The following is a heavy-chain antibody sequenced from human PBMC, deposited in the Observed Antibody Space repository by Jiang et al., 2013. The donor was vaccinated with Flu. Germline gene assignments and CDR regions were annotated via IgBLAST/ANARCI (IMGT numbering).Heavy chain of an antibody. D-gene: IGHD2-8*01. Sequence: RQSPLRGLEWLGRTYYRSKWFTDYADSVKGRITIYPDTSSNHFSLDLTSVSPDDAAVYFCAKAVDETNLAGFDYWSQGSLVTVSS. CDR2: TYYRSKWFT. CDR3: AKAVDETNLAGFDY. V-gene: IGHV6-1*01. J-gene: IGHJ4*02.